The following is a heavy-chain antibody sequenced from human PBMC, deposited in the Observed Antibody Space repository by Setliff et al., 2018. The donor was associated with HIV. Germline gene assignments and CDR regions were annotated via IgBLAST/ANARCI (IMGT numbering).Heavy chain of an antibody. V-gene: IGHV1-8*03. CDR2: MNPNSCNT. D-gene: IGHD5-18*01. J-gene: IGHJ6*03. CDR3: SRLPVETDSSNYNYMDV. Sequence: ASVKVSCKASGYTFTSYDINWVRQATGQGLEWMGWMNPNSCNTGYAQKFLGRVTITADKFTNTAYMELSSLRSEDTAVYYCSRLPVETDSSNYNYMDVWGKGTTVTVSS. CDR1: GYTFTSYD.